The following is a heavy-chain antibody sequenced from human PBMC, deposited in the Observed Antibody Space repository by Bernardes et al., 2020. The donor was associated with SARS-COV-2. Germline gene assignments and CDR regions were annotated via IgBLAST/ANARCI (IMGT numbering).Heavy chain of an antibody. Sequence: SETLSLTRAVYSGSFSGYYWSWIRQPPGKGLEWIGEINHSGSTNYSPSLKSRVTISLDTSKNQFSLRLRSVTAADTAVYYCARGNYYYGSGIYYNGPRGWFDPWGQGILVTVSS. D-gene: IGHD3-10*01. CDR1: SGSFSGYY. CDR2: INHSGST. J-gene: IGHJ5*02. CDR3: ARGNYYYGSGIYYNGPRGWFDP. V-gene: IGHV4-34*01.